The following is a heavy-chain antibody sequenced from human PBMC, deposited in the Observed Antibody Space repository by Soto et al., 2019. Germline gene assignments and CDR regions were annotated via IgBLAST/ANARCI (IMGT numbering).Heavy chain of an antibody. Sequence: PSQTLSLTCAISGDSVSSNSAAWNWIRQSPSRGLEWLGRTYYRSRWYNDYAVSVKSRITINPDTSKNQFSLQLNSVTPEDTAVYYCARDRCSSSGCLRHNFYYGMNVWGQGTTVTVSS. D-gene: IGHD2-2*01. V-gene: IGHV6-1*01. CDR3: ARDRCSSSGCLRHNFYYGMNV. CDR2: TYYRSRWYN. J-gene: IGHJ6*02. CDR1: GDSVSSNSAA.